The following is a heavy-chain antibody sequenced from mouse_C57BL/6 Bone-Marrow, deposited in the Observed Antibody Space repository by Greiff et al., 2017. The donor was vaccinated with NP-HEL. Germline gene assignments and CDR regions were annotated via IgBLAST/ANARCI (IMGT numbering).Heavy chain of an antibody. Sequence: EVQLQESGGDLVKPGGSLKLSCAASGFTFSSYGMSWVRQTPDKRLEWVATISSGGSYTYYPDSVKGRFTISRDNAKNTLYLQMSSLKSEDTAMYYCARPVYRGFAYWGQGTLVTVSA. D-gene: IGHD2-1*01. CDR1: GFTFSSYG. J-gene: IGHJ3*01. CDR2: ISSGGSYT. V-gene: IGHV5-6*01. CDR3: ARPVYRGFAY.